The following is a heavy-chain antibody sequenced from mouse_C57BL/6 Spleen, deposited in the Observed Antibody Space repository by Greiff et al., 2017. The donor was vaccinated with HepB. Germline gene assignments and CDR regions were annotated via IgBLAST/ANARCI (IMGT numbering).Heavy chain of an antibody. J-gene: IGHJ1*03. Sequence: EVHLVESGGGLVKPGGSLKLSCAASGFTFSDYGMHWVRQAPEKGLEWVAYISSGSSTIYYADTVKGRFTISRDNAKNTLFLQMTSLRSEDTAMYYCARENYGSRTRYFDVWGTGTTVTVSS. CDR2: ISSGSSTI. D-gene: IGHD1-1*01. CDR1: GFTFSDYG. V-gene: IGHV5-17*01. CDR3: ARENYGSRTRYFDV.